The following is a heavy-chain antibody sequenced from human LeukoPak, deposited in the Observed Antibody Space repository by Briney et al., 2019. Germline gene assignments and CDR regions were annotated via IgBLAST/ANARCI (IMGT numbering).Heavy chain of an antibody. CDR2: INPNSGGT. V-gene: IGHV1-2*02. J-gene: IGHJ6*03. CDR1: GYTFTTYV. D-gene: IGHD6-13*01. Sequence: ASVKVSCKASGYTFTTYVMNWVRQAPGQGLEWMGWINPNSGGTNYAQRFQGRVTMTRDTSISTVYMELSRLRSDDTAVYYCARAGLGYSSSWDYYYYMDVWGKGTTVTVSS. CDR3: ARAGLGYSSSWDYYYYMDV.